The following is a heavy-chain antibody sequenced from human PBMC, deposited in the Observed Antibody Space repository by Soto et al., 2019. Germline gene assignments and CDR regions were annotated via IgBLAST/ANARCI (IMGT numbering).Heavy chain of an antibody. J-gene: IGHJ6*02. Sequence: GGSLRLSCAASGFTFSSYAMSWVRQAPGKGLEWVSAISGSGGSTYYADSVKGRFTISRDNSKNTLYLQMNSMRAQDKAVYYCEQDRTHYDSSGLVTNRPNLYYYGMDVWGQGTTVTVSS. CDR1: GFTFSSYA. CDR3: EQDRTHYDSSGLVTNRPNLYYYGMDV. V-gene: IGHV3-23*01. CDR2: ISGSGGST. D-gene: IGHD3-22*01.